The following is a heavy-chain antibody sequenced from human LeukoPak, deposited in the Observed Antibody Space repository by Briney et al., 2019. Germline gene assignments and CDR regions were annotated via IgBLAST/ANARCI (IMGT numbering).Heavy chain of an antibody. V-gene: IGHV1-24*01. D-gene: IGHD4-11*01. CDR3: ARQYGRYFDY. CDR1: AYTRTEVS. CDR2: FDPEDGET. Sequence: ASVKVSCKVSAYTRTEVSMHWVRQAPGKGLEWMGGFDPEDGETIDAQKFQGRVIMTEDTCTNTAHMGLSSLRSDDTAVYYCARQYGRYFDYWAQGTLVTVSS. J-gene: IGHJ4*02.